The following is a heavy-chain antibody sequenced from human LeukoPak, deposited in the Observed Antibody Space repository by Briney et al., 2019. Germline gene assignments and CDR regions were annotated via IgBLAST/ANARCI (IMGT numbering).Heavy chain of an antibody. CDR1: GDSISSYY. CDR2: IYTSGTT. V-gene: IGHV4-4*09. CDR3: AGSLPAPKEFAY. J-gene: IGHJ4*02. Sequence: SETLSLTCTVSGDSISSYYWSWIRQPPGKGLEWIGYIYTSGTTNYNPSLKSRVTISADTSKNQFSLKLSSVTAAHTAVYYCAGSLPAPKEFAYWGQGTLVTVSS. D-gene: IGHD3-16*02.